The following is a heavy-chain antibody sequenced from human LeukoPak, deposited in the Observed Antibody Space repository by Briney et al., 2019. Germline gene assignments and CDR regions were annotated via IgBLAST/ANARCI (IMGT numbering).Heavy chain of an antibody. D-gene: IGHD3-22*01. CDR1: GGSFSGYY. J-gene: IGHJ6*03. V-gene: IGHV4-34*01. CDR2: INHSGST. Sequence: SETLSLTCADYGGSFSGYYWSWIRQPPGKGLEWIGEINHSGSTNYNPSLKSRVTISVDTSKNQFSLKLSSVTAADTAVYYCARHRVYYDSSGYYYYYYMDVWGKGTTVTISS. CDR3: ARHRVYYDSSGYYYYYYMDV.